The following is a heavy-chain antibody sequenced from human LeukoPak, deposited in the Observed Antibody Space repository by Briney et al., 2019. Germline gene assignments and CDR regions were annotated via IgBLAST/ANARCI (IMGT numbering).Heavy chain of an antibody. V-gene: IGHV3-30*02. J-gene: IGHJ5*02. CDR3: AKGGGGVIPNWFDP. D-gene: IGHD3-16*01. CDR2: IRYDGSNK. CDR1: GFTFSSYG. Sequence: GSLRLSCAASGFTFSSYGMHWVRQAPGKGLEWVAFIRYDGSNKYYADSVKGRFTISRDNSKNTLYLQMNSLRAEDTAVYYCAKGGGGVIPNWFDPWGQGTLVTVSS.